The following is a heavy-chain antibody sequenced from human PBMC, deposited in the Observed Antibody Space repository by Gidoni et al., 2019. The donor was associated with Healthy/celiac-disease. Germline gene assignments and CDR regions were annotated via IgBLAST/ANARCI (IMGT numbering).Heavy chain of an antibody. D-gene: IGHD4-17*01. Sequence: QVHLQQLVTGLLKPSETLSLTCAVYGRSFRRYSWCWIRQPPGKGLELIGEINHSGSTNYNPSLESRVTISVDTSKNQFSLQLSSVTAADTAVYSCARGSVPLRSSMTNAYLYFDLWGRGTLVTVSS. CDR3: ARGSVPLRSSMTNAYLYFDL. J-gene: IGHJ2*01. V-gene: IGHV4-34*01. CDR2: INHSGST. CDR1: GRSFRRYS.